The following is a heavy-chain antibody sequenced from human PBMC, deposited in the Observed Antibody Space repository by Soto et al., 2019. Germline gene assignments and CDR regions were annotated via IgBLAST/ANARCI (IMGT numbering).Heavy chain of an antibody. V-gene: IGHV1-69*13. CDR1: GGTFSSYA. CDR2: IIPIFGTT. D-gene: IGHD6-13*01. J-gene: IGHJ5*02. CDR3: ARVLRVRVAAAGTPRGIWFDR. Sequence: GASVNVSCKASGGTFSSYAISWARQAPGEGLEWMGGIIPIFGTTNYAQKFQGRVTITADESTSTAYMELSSLRSEDTAVYYCARVLRVRVAAAGTPRGIWFDRMGQVTLVIVST.